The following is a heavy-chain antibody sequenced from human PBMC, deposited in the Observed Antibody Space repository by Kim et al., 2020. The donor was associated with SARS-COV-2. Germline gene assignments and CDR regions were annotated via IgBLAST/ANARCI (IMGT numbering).Heavy chain of an antibody. CDR2: ISGSGGST. V-gene: IGHV3-23*01. CDR3: AKILWFGDLNAVDV. Sequence: GGSLRLSCAASGFTFSSYAMSWVRQAPGKGLEWVSAISGSGGSTYYADSVKGRFTISRDNSKNTLYLQMNSLRAEDTAVYYCAKILWFGDLNAVDVWGQGTTVTVSS. D-gene: IGHD3-10*01. CDR1: GFTFSSYA. J-gene: IGHJ6*02.